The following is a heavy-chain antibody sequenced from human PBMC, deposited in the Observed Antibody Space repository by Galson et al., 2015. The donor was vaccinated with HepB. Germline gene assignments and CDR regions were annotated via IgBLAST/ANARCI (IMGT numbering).Heavy chain of an antibody. D-gene: IGHD3-10*01. J-gene: IGHJ6*02. CDR3: AREGKLWFGDYYYYYYGMDV. V-gene: IGHV1-18*01. CDR2: ISAYNGNT. Sequence: SVKVSCKASGYTFTSYGISWVRQAPGQGLEWMGWISAYNGNTNYAQKLQGRVTMTTDTSTSTAYMELRSLRSDDTAVYYCAREGKLWFGDYYYYYYGMDVWGQGTTVTVSS. CDR1: GYTFTSYG.